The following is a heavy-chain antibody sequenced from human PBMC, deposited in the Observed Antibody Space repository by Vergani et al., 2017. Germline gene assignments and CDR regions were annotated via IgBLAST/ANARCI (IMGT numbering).Heavy chain of an antibody. J-gene: IGHJ3*01. Sequence: QVQLQESGPGLVKPSETLSLTCTVSGGSISSYYWSWIRQPAGKGLEWIGRIYMKGNTNYNPSLKSRVAVSVDTSKDQFSLKLTSVTAADRAIYYCARMTHCSGTACPGAFDLWGQGTMVTVSA. CDR3: ARMTHCSGTACPGAFDL. D-gene: IGHD6-19*01. CDR1: GGSISSYY. V-gene: IGHV4-4*07. CDR2: IYMKGNT.